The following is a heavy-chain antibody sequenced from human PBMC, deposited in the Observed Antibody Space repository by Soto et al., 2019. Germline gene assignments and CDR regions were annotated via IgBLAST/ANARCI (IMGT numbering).Heavy chain of an antibody. CDR3: ARGRRESSVRNYFDS. CDR1: GASISTGGYY. CDR2: SYYSGNT. Sequence: QVHLQESGPGLVKPSQTLSLTCTVSGASISTGGYYWNWIRQHPGKGLEWIGYSYYSGNTFYNPSLKRRITLSVDTSKNQFSLKLNSVTAADTAVYYCARGRRESSVRNYFDSWGQGTLVTVSS. D-gene: IGHD3-22*01. V-gene: IGHV4-31*03. J-gene: IGHJ4*02.